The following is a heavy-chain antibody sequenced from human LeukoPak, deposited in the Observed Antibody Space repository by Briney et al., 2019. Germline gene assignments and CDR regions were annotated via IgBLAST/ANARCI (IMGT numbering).Heavy chain of an antibody. D-gene: IGHD5-24*01. CDR2: INHSGST. V-gene: IGHV4-34*01. CDR3: ARTLGNWWFDP. J-gene: IGHJ5*02. Sequence: SETLSLTCAVYGGSFSGYYWSWIRQPPGKGLEWIGEINHSGSTNYNPSLKSRVTISVDTSKNQFSLKLSSVTAADTAVYYCARTLGNWWFDPWGQGTLVTVSS. CDR1: GGSFSGYY.